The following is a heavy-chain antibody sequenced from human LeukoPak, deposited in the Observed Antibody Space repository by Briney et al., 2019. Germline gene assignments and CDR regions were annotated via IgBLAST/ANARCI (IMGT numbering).Heavy chain of an antibody. D-gene: IGHD3-9*01. CDR2: ISAYNGKT. V-gene: IGHV1-18*04. CDR3: ATDIRYFDPPYVMDV. CDR1: GYTFTSYG. J-gene: IGHJ6*02. Sequence: ASVKVSCKASGYTFTSYGISWVRQAPGQGNEWKGWISAYNGKTNNEKKLQGRVTMTKDTSTDTAYMELSILRSQDTAVYYCATDIRYFDPPYVMDVWGQRTTVTVSS.